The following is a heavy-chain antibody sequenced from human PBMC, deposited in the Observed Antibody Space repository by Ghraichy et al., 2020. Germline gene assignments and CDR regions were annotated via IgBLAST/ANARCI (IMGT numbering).Heavy chain of an antibody. CDR3: ARTSPPPALGEYGMDV. CDR2: IYYSGST. CDR1: GGSISSSSYY. D-gene: IGHD1-14*01. Sequence: SETLSLTCTVSGGSISSSSYYWGWIRQPPGKGLEWIGSIYYSGSTYYNPSLKSRVTISVDTSKNQFSLKLSSVTAADTAVYYCARTSPPPALGEYGMDVWGQGTTVTVSS. J-gene: IGHJ6*02. V-gene: IGHV4-39*01.